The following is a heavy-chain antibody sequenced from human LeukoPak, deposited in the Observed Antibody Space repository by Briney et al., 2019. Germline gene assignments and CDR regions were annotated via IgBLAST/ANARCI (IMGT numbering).Heavy chain of an antibody. J-gene: IGHJ4*02. Sequence: SVKVSCKASGGTFSSYAISWVRQAPGQGLEWMGRIIPIFGTANYAQKFQGRVTITTDESTSTAYLELSSLRSEDTAVYYCARAGITIFGVVIGFDYWGQGTLVTVSS. CDR3: ARAGITIFGVVIGFDY. CDR1: GGTFSSYA. CDR2: IIPIFGTA. D-gene: IGHD3-3*01. V-gene: IGHV1-69*05.